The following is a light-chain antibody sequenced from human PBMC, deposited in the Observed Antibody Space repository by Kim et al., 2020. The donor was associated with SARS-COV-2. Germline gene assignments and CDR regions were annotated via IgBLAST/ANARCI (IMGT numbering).Light chain of an antibody. CDR3: CSYAGSYTNYV. CDR1: SSDVGGYNY. V-gene: IGLV2-11*01. CDR2: DVS. Sequence: QSALTQPRSVSGSPGQSVTISCTGTSSDVGGYNYVSWYQRHPGKAPKLMIYDVSKRPSGVPDRFSGSKSGNTASLTISGLQAEDEADYYCCSYAGSYTNYVFGTGTKVTVL. J-gene: IGLJ1*01.